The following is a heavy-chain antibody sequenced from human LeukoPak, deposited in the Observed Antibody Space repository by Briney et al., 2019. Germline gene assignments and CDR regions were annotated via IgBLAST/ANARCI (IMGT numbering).Heavy chain of an antibody. V-gene: IGHV3-23*01. CDR2: ISGSGGST. CDR1: GFTFSSYA. J-gene: IGHJ6*03. Sequence: GGSLRLSCAASGFTFSSYAMHWVRQAPGKGLEWVSAISGSGGSTYYADSVKGRFTISRDNPKNTLYLQMNSLRAEDTAVYYCAKSRFGVVIMNYMDVWGKGTTVTVSS. CDR3: AKSRFGVVIMNYMDV. D-gene: IGHD3-3*01.